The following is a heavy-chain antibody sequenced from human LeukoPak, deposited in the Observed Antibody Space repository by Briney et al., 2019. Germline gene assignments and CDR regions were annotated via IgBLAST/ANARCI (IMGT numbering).Heavy chain of an antibody. J-gene: IGHJ4*02. Sequence: PGGSLRLSCAASGFTFSSYAMSWVRQAPGKGLEWVSAISGSGGSTYYADSVKGRFTISRDNSKNTLYLQMNSLRAEDAAVYYCAKDFTEYSGSYLALSFDYWGQGTLVTVSS. CDR2: ISGSGGST. CDR3: AKDFTEYSGSYLALSFDY. V-gene: IGHV3-23*01. CDR1: GFTFSSYA. D-gene: IGHD1-26*01.